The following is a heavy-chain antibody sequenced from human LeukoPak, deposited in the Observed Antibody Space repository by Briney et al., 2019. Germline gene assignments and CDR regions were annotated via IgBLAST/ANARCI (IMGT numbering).Heavy chain of an antibody. Sequence: GGSLRLSCAASGFTFSSYSMNWVRQAPGKGLEWVSSISSSSSYIYYADSVKGRFTISRDNAKNSLYLQMNSLRAEDTALYYCAKDIKGLQWLGSRAFDYWGQGTLVTVSS. CDR1: GFTFSSYS. CDR3: AKDIKGLQWLGSRAFDY. J-gene: IGHJ4*02. CDR2: ISSSSSYI. V-gene: IGHV3-21*04. D-gene: IGHD6-19*01.